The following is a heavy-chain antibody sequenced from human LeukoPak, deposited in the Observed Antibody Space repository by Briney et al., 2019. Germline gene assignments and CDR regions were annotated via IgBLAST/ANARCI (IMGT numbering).Heavy chain of an antibody. CDR3: ARAGYAAEAVDY. CDR2: IYYSGST. D-gene: IGHD2-15*01. Sequence: SETLSLTCTVSGGSVSSGSYYWSWIRQPPGKRLEWIGYIYYSGSTNYNPSLKSRVTISVDTSKNQFSLKLSSVTAADTAVYYCARAGYAAEAVDYWGQGTLVTVSS. J-gene: IGHJ4*02. CDR1: GGSVSSGSYY. V-gene: IGHV4-61*01.